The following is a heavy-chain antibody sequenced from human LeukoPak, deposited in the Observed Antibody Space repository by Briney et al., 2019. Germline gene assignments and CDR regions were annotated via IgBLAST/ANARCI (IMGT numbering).Heavy chain of an antibody. D-gene: IGHD3-10*01. V-gene: IGHV4-31*03. Sequence: SETLSLTCTVSGGSISSGGYYWSWIRQHPGKGLEWIGYIYYSGSTYYNPSLKSRVTISVDTSKNQSSLKLSSVTAADTAVYYCARDYSGSLDYWGQGTLVTVSS. CDR3: ARDYSGSLDY. CDR2: IYYSGST. J-gene: IGHJ4*02. CDR1: GGSISSGGYY.